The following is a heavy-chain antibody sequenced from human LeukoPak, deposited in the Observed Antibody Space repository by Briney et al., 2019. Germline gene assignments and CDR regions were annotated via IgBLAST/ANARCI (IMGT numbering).Heavy chain of an antibody. CDR3: AKGGKWDVTPFDY. D-gene: IGHD1-26*01. J-gene: IGHJ4*02. CDR2: ISGGGGST. CDR1: GFTFTSYS. V-gene: IGHV3-23*01. Sequence: PGGSLRLSCAASGFTFTSYSMNWVRQAPGKGLEWVSTISGGGGSTYYADSVKGRFTISRDNSKNTLYLQVNSLRAEDTAVYYCAKGGKWDVTPFDYWGQGTLVTFSS.